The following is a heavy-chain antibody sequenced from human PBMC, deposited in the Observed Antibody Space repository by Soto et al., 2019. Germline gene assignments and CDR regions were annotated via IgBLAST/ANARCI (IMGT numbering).Heavy chain of an antibody. Sequence: GASVKVSCKASGYTFTSYGISWVRQAPGQELEWMGWISAYNGNTNYAQKLQGRVTMTTDTSTSTAYMELRSLRSDDTAVYYCARDLEQWLVSFTPAYFDYWGQGTLVTSPQ. CDR3: ARDLEQWLVSFTPAYFDY. CDR2: ISAYNGNT. V-gene: IGHV1-18*01. CDR1: GYTFTSYG. J-gene: IGHJ4*02. D-gene: IGHD6-19*01.